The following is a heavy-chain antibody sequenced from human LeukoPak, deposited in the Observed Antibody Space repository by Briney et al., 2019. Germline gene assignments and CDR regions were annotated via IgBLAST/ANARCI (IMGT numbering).Heavy chain of an antibody. Sequence: HPGGSLRLSCAASGFTFSSYAMSWVRQAPGKGLEWVSGLSGSGGSTYYADSVKDRFTISRDSSKNTLYLQMDSLRAEDTAVYYCAKGGANLKSGPDYWGQGTLVTVSS. CDR1: GFTFSSYA. V-gene: IGHV3-23*01. J-gene: IGHJ4*02. CDR3: AKGGANLKSGPDY. CDR2: LSGSGGST. D-gene: IGHD1-26*01.